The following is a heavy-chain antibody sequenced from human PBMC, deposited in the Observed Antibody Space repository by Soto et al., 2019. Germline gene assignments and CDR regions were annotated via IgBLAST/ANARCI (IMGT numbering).Heavy chain of an antibody. CDR1: GYSFISYW. J-gene: IGHJ4*02. CDR3: ATGYRSGSGTFDY. CDR2: IWPGDSTT. Sequence: GESLKISCRGFGYSFISYWSGWVRQMPGKGLEWMGIIWPGDSTTNYSPSFQGQVTISADRSISTAYLQWSSLKASDTAIYYCATGYRSGSGTFDYWGQGTLVTVSS. V-gene: IGHV5-51*01. D-gene: IGHD6-19*01.